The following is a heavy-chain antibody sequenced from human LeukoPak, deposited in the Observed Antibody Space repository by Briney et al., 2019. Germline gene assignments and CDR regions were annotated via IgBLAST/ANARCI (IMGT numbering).Heavy chain of an antibody. Sequence: GGSLRLSCAASGFTFSSYSMNWVRQAPGKGLEWVSSISSSSSYIYYADSVKGRFTISRDNAKNSLYLQMNSLRAEDTAVYYCARVTIAVAGTYAFDIWGQGTVVTVSS. CDR1: GFTFSSYS. V-gene: IGHV3-21*01. CDR2: ISSSSSYI. CDR3: ARVTIAVAGTYAFDI. J-gene: IGHJ3*02. D-gene: IGHD6-19*01.